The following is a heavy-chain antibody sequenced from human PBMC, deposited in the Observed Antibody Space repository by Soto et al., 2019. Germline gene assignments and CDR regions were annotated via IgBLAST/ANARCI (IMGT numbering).Heavy chain of an antibody. CDR3: AMANQYYYDSSGYLDAFDI. D-gene: IGHD3-22*01. CDR1: GYTFTGYY. J-gene: IGHJ3*02. V-gene: IGHV1-2*04. CDR2: INPNSGGT. Sequence: GASVKVSCKASGYTFTGYYMHWVRQAPGQGLEWMGWINPNSGGTNYAQKFQGWVTMTRDTSISTAYMELSRLRSDDTAVYYCAMANQYYYDSSGYLDAFDIWGQGTMVTVSS.